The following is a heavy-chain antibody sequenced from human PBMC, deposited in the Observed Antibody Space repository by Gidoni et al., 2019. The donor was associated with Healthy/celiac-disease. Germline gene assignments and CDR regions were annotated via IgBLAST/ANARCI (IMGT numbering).Heavy chain of an antibody. Sequence: QVQLVESGGGVVQPGRCLRLCCAASGFTFSSYAMHWVLQDPGKGLEWVAVLSYDGSNKYYAYSLQGRFTISRDNSKNTLYLQMNSLRAEDTAVYYCARARPWPGHQWAGYYFDYWGQGTLVTVSS. D-gene: IGHD1-26*01. CDR1: GFTFSSYA. J-gene: IGHJ4*02. V-gene: IGHV3-30*04. CDR3: ARARPWPGHQWAGYYFDY. CDR2: LSYDGSNK.